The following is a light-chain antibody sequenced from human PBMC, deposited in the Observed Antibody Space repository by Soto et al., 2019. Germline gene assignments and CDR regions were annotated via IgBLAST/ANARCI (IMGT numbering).Light chain of an antibody. CDR3: QTWGAGIRL. J-gene: IGLJ2*01. CDR1: SGHSNYA. Sequence: QLVLTQSPSASDSLGASVKLTCTLSSGHSNYAIAWHQQQPETGPRYLMKLNSDGRHTKGDGNPDRFSGSSSGAERYLTISSFQSEDEADYYCQTWGAGIRLFGGGTKETVL. V-gene: IGLV4-69*01. CDR2: LNSDGRH.